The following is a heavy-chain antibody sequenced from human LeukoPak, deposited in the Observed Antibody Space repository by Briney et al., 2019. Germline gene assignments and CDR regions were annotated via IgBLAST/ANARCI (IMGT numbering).Heavy chain of an antibody. V-gene: IGHV3-43*02. D-gene: IGHD2-2*01. CDR3: ASGGDIVVVPAALMDV. J-gene: IGHJ6*04. CDR1: GFTFDDYA. CDR2: MSGDGGST. Sequence: GGSLRLSCAASGFTFDDYAMHWVRQAPGKGLEWVSLMSGDGGSTYYADSVKGRFTISRDNSKNSLYLQMNSLRTEDTALYYCASGGDIVVVPAALMDVWGKGTTVTVSS.